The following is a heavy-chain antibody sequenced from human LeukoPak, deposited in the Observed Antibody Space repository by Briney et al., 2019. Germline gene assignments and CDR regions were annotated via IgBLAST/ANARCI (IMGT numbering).Heavy chain of an antibody. CDR2: IAVYSGDT. Sequence: GASVKVSCKASGYTFTSYGISWVRQAPGQGPEWMGWIAVYSGDTKFLQKFQGRVTLTTDASTNTAYMELRSLTSDDTAVYYCARQAGYSTGWYGGYYFDHWGQGTPVTVSA. CDR3: ARQAGYSTGWYGGYYFDH. V-gene: IGHV1-18*01. J-gene: IGHJ4*02. CDR1: GYTFTSYG. D-gene: IGHD6-19*01.